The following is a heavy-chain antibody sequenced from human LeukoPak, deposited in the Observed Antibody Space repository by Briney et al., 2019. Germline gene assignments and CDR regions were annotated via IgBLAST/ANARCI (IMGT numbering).Heavy chain of an antibody. CDR3: ARRPNPANIAARQRAFDF. D-gene: IGHD6-6*01. Sequence: SETLSLTCAVYGGPFSGYFWSWIRQSPGKGLEWIGDIHHSGSTNSNPSLKSRLTMSIDTSKNQFSLKLNSVTAADTAIYYCARRPNPANIAARQRAFDFWGQGTLVTVSP. CDR1: GGPFSGYF. CDR2: IHHSGST. V-gene: IGHV4-34*01. J-gene: IGHJ3*01.